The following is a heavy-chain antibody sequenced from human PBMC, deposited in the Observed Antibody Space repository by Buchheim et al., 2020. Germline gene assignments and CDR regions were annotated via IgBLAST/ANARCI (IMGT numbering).Heavy chain of an antibody. CDR3: ARASRYGDYYLLDY. CDR2: IYYSGST. Sequence: QVQLQESGPGLVKPSETLSLTCTVSGGPISSYYWSWIRQPPGKGLEWIGYIYYSGSTNYNPSLKSRVTISVDTAKNQFSLKLSSVTAADTAVYYCARASRYGDYYLLDYWGQGTL. J-gene: IGHJ4*02. V-gene: IGHV4-59*01. D-gene: IGHD4-17*01. CDR1: GGPISSYY.